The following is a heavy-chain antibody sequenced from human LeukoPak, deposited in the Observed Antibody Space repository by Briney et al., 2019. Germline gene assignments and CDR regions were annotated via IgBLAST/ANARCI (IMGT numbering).Heavy chain of an antibody. CDR3: ARDQTRRTGTTYYYYGMDV. Sequence: VKVSCKASGYTFTGYYMHWVRQAPGQGLEWMGWINPNSGGTNYAQKFQGRVTMTRHTSISTAYMELSRLRSDDTAVYYCARDQTRRTGTTYYYYGMDVWGQGTTVTVSS. CDR2: INPNSGGT. CDR1: GYTFTGYY. V-gene: IGHV1-2*02. J-gene: IGHJ6*02. D-gene: IGHD1-7*01.